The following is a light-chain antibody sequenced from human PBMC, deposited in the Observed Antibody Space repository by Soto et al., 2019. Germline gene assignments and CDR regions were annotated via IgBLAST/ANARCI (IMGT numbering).Light chain of an antibody. V-gene: IGLV2-14*01. CDR2: EVS. CDR3: GSYTRSNTWV. Sequence: QSALTQPASLSGSPGQAITISCTGTSSDVGGYNYVAWYQQHPGKAPKLMIYEVSNRPSGVSNRFSGSKSGNTASLTIAGLQAEDEADYYCGSYTRSNTWVFGGGTKVTVL. J-gene: IGLJ3*02. CDR1: SSDVGGYNY.